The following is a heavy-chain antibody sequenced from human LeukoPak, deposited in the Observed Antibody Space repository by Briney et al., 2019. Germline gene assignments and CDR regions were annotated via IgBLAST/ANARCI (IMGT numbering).Heavy chain of an antibody. Sequence: SETLSLTCAVYDGPFSSFCGTWIRQPPGKGLEWIGEISHTGRTNYNPSLKSRVTISVDTSKNQFSLNLTSVTAADTAMYYCARGVSIAARYFDLWGRGTLVAVSS. CDR3: ARGVSIAARYFDL. D-gene: IGHD6-25*01. V-gene: IGHV4-34*01. CDR1: DGPFSSFC. CDR2: ISHTGRT. J-gene: IGHJ2*01.